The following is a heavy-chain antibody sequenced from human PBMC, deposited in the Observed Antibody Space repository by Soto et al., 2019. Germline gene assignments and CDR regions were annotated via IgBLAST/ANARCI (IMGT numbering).Heavy chain of an antibody. CDR2: IYYSGST. CDR3: ARTSFGDHQFWFDP. V-gene: IGHV4-61*01. D-gene: IGHD3-10*01. J-gene: IGHJ5*02. Sequence: QVQLQESGPGLVKPSETLSLTCTVSGGSVSSGSYYWSWIRQPPGKGLEWIGYIYYSGSTNYNPSLKSRVTISVDTSKNQCSLKLSSATAADTAVYYCARTSFGDHQFWFDPWGQGTLVTVSS. CDR1: GGSVSSGSYY.